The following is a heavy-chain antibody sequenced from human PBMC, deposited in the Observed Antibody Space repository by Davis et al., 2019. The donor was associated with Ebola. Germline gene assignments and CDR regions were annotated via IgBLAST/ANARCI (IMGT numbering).Heavy chain of an antibody. V-gene: IGHV3-23*01. D-gene: IGHD3-3*01. CDR3: AREGRNGITIFGVVTTG. CDR1: GFTFSSYA. J-gene: IGHJ4*02. CDR2: ISGSGGST. Sequence: GESLKISCAASGFTFSSYAMSWVRQAPGKGLEWVSAISGSGGSTYYADSVKGRFTISRDNSKNTLYLQMNNLRAEDTAVYYCAREGRNGITIFGVVTTGGGQGTLVTVSS.